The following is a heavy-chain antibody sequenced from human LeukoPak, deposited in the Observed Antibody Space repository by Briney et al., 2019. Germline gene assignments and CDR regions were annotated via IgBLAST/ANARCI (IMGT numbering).Heavy chain of an antibody. Sequence: PGGSLRLSCAASGFTFISYWMHWVRQAPGKGLVWVSRINSDGSSTSYADSVKGRFTISRDNAKNTLYLQMNSLRAEDTAVYYCARSEGTTWIQLWSPFDYWGQGTLVTVSS. J-gene: IGHJ4*02. D-gene: IGHD5-18*01. CDR2: INSDGSST. CDR3: ARSEGTTWIQLWSPFDY. V-gene: IGHV3-74*01. CDR1: GFTFISYW.